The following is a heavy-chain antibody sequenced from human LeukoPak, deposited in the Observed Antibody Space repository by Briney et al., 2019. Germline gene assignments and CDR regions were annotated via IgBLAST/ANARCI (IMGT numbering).Heavy chain of an antibody. D-gene: IGHD6-19*01. CDR1: GFTFSSYW. Sequence: GGSLRLSCAASGFTFSSYWMSWVRQAPGKGLEWVANIKQDGSEKYYVDSVKGRFTISRDNAKNSLYLQMNSLRAEDTAVYYCAKDKGAVAWYFDLWGRGTLVTVSS. V-gene: IGHV3-7*01. CDR3: AKDKGAVAWYFDL. J-gene: IGHJ2*01. CDR2: IKQDGSEK.